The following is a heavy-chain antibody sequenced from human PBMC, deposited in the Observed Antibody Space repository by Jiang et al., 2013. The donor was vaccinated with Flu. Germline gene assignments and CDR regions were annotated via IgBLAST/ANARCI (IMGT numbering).Heavy chain of an antibody. CDR1: GFTFSSYA. CDR2: ISGSGGST. Sequence: VQLLESGGGLVQPGGSLRLSCAASGFTFSSYAMSWVRQAPGKGLEWVSAISGSGGSTYYADSVKGRFTISRDNSKNTLYLQMNSLRAEDTAVYYCAKSAGDTKYYDILTGYYTNYYYYGMDVWGQGT. V-gene: IGHV3-23*01. D-gene: IGHD3-9*01. J-gene: IGHJ6*02. CDR3: AKSAGDTKYYDILTGYYTNYYYYGMDV.